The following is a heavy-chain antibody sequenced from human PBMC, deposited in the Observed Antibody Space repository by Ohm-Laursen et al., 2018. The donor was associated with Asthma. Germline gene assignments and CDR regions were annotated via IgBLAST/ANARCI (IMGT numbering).Heavy chain of an antibody. Sequence: SSVKVSCKASGGTFSSYAISWVRQAPGQGLEWMGGIIPIFGTANYAQKFQGRVTITADESTSTAYMELSSLRSEDTAVYYCARESVTMVQGVQYYYYGMDVWGQGTTVTVSS. CDR1: GGTFSSYA. CDR2: IIPIFGTA. J-gene: IGHJ6*02. CDR3: ARESVTMVQGVQYYYYGMDV. D-gene: IGHD3-10*01. V-gene: IGHV1-69*01.